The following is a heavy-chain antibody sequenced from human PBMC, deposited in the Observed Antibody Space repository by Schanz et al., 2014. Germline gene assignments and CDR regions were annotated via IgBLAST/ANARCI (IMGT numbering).Heavy chain of an antibody. J-gene: IGHJ6*03. V-gene: IGHV4-34*01. CDR2: IYHTGST. CDR1: GGSFSGYY. D-gene: IGHD4-17*01. Sequence: QVQLQQWGAGLLKPSETLSLTCGVFGGSFSGYYWSWIRQPPGKGLEWIGEIYHTGSTNYNPSLKSRVTISVDPSKNHFPLKRSSVTAADTAGYYCARGNNVDYGDAFFNDYYYYMDVWGKGTTVTVSS. CDR3: ARGNNVDYGDAFFNDYYYYMDV.